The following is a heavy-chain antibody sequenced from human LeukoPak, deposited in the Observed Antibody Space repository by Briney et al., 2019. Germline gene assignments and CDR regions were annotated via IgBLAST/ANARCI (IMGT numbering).Heavy chain of an antibody. J-gene: IGHJ4*02. V-gene: IGHV1-8*01. CDR2: MNPNSGNT. CDR3: ARGLYSSGWYSVMKKTRGYYFDY. Sequence: ASVKVSCKASGYTFTSYDINWVRQATGQGLEWMGWMNPNSGNTGYAQKFQGRVTKTRNTSISTAYMELSSLRSGDTAVYYCARGLYSSGWYSVMKKTRGYYFDYWGQGTLVTVSS. D-gene: IGHD6-19*01. CDR1: GYTFTSYD.